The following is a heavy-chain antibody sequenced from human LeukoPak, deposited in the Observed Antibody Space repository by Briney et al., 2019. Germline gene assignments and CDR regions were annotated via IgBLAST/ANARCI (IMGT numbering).Heavy chain of an antibody. CDR3: ARISSGWSYDY. V-gene: IGHV1-2*06. J-gene: IGHJ4*02. CDR2: INPNSGGT. CDR1: RYTFTGYY. D-gene: IGHD6-19*01. Sequence: ASVKVSCKASRYTFTGYYMHWVRQAPGQGLEWMGRINPNSGGTNYAQKFQGRVTMTRDTSISTAYMELSRLRSDDTAVYYCARISSGWSYDYWGQGTLVTVPS.